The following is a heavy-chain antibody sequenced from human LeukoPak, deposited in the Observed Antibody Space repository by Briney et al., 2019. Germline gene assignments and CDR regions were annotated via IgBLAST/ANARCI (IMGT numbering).Heavy chain of an antibody. D-gene: IGHD2-2*01. Sequence: SETLSLTCTVSGGSISSYYWSWIRQPAGKTLEWIGRVYISGNTIYNPSLKSRVTMSLDTSKNQFSLNLSSVTAADTAVYYGARTTEDCSSTSCYQYWFDPWGQGTLVTVSS. CDR3: ARTTEDCSSTSCYQYWFDP. CDR2: VYISGNT. V-gene: IGHV4-4*07. J-gene: IGHJ5*02. CDR1: GGSISSYY.